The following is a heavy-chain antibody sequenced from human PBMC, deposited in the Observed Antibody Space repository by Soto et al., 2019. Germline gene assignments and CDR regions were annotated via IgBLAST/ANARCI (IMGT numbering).Heavy chain of an antibody. Sequence: SETLSLTCAVYGGSFSGYFWSWLRQPPGKGLEWLSEAKVRGSRNYNPSPRGQLTISLDPSKNQFSLRLSSVTSADTAVYYCARCLAPTIFGTVPTPNWFDPWGQGTLVTVSS. J-gene: IGHJ5*02. CDR3: ARCLAPTIFGTVPTPNWFDP. CDR2: AKVRGSR. D-gene: IGHD3-3*01. V-gene: IGHV4-34*01. CDR1: GGSFSGYF.